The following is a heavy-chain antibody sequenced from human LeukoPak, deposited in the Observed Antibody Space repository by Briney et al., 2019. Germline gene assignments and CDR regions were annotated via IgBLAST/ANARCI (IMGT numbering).Heavy chain of an antibody. CDR3: ARMTGSYHSPLGY. J-gene: IGHJ4*02. CDR2: IYPGDSQT. D-gene: IGHD1-26*01. V-gene: IGHV5-51*01. CDR1: GYSFTSSW. Sequence: GESLTISCKGSGYSFTSSWIGWVRQMPGKGLEWMGIIYPGDSQTRYSPSFQGQVTISADKSISTAYLQWSSLKASDTATYYCARMTGSYHSPLGYWGQGTLVTVSS.